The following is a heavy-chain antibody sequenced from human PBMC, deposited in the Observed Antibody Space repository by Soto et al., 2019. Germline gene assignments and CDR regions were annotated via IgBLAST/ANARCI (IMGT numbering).Heavy chain of an antibody. J-gene: IGHJ6*02. CDR2: IYYSGST. CDR1: GGSISSGDYY. D-gene: IGHD3-16*02. Sequence: SETLSLTCTVSGGSISSGDYYWSWIRQPPGKGLEWIGYIYYSGSTYYNPSLKSRVTISVDTSKNQFSLKLSSVTAADTAVYYCARSVITFGGVIVNDYYGMDVWGQGTTVTVSS. CDR3: ARSVITFGGVIVNDYYGMDV. V-gene: IGHV4-30-4*01.